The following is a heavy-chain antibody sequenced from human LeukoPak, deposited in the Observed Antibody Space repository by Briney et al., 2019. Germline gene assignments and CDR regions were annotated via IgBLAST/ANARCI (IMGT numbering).Heavy chain of an antibody. D-gene: IGHD1-26*01. J-gene: IGHJ4*02. CDR2: ISGSGGST. CDR1: GFTFSSYA. CDR3: ARVFSGGGYCGVDY. Sequence: PGGSLRLSCAASGFTFSSYAMSWVRQAPGKGLEWVSAISGSGGSTYYADSVKGRFTISRDNSKNTLYLQMNSLRADDTAVYYCARVFSGGGYCGVDYWGQGTLVTVSS. V-gene: IGHV3-23*01.